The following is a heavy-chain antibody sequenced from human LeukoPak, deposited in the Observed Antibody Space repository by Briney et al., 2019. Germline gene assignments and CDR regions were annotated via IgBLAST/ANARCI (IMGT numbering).Heavy chain of an antibody. Sequence: PGGSLRLSCAASGFTFSSYIMSWVRQAPGKGLEWVSTITTSDGNTYYADSVKGRFTVSRDNFKNTLFLQMNSLRAEDTAVYYCAKDGGLWVSAHWGDSWGRGTLVTVSS. V-gene: IGHV3-23*01. CDR2: ITTSDGNT. CDR3: AKDGGLWVSAHWGDS. D-gene: IGHD7-27*01. J-gene: IGHJ4*02. CDR1: GFTFSSYI.